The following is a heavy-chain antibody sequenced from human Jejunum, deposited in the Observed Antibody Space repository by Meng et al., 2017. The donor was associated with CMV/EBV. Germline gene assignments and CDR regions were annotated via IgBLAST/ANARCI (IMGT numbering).Heavy chain of an antibody. CDR1: GFTCTDDY. J-gene: IGHJ4*02. Sequence: RLSCSDSGFTCTDDYMDWVRQGAGKGLEWVGRAKPKSYTTQHAASVEGRFTISRDDSKNSLFLQMNNLKTEDTALYYCVRDNWGLDYWGQGTLVTVSS. D-gene: IGHD7-27*01. CDR3: VRDNWGLDY. CDR2: AKPKSYTT. V-gene: IGHV3-72*01.